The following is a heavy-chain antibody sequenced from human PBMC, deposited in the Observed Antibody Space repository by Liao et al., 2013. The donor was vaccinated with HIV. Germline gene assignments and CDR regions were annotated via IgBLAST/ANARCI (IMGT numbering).Heavy chain of an antibody. CDR2: IYYSGST. Sequence: QVQLQESGPGLVKPSQTLSLTCTVSGGSISSGSYYWSWIRQPPGKGLEWIGYIYYSGSTYYNPSLKSRVTISVDTSKNQFSLKLSSVTAADTAVYYCARAQYPRSYYDFWSGSVYYMDVWGKGTTVTVSS. CDR3: ARAQYPRSYYDFWSGSVYYMDV. D-gene: IGHD3-3*01. CDR1: GGSISSGSYY. V-gene: IGHV4-30-4*08. J-gene: IGHJ6*03.